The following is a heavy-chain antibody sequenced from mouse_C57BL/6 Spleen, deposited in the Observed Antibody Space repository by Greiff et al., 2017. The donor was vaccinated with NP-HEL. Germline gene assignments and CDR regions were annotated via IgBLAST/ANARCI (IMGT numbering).Heavy chain of an antibody. V-gene: IGHV1-62-2*01. D-gene: IGHD2-4*01. CDR2: FYPGSGSI. Sequence: VKLMESGAELVKPGASVKLSCKASGYTFTEYTIHWVKQRSGQGLEWIGWFYPGSGSIKYNEKFKDKATLTADKSSSTVYMELSRLTSEDSAVYFCARHEEGYDSYWYFDVWGTGTTVTVSS. CDR1: GYTFTEYT. CDR3: ARHEEGYDSYWYFDV. J-gene: IGHJ1*03.